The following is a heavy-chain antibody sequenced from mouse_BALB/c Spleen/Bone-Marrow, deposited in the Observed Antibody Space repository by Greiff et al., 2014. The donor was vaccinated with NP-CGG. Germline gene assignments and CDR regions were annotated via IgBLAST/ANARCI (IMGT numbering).Heavy chain of an antibody. Sequence: EVKLMESGAELAKPGASVKLSCTASGFNIKDTYMHWVKQRPEQGLEWIGRIDPANGNTKYDPKFQGKATITADTSSNTAYLQLNSLTSEDTAVYYCAQGYDWAMDYWGQGTSVTVSS. CDR2: IDPANGNT. CDR3: AQGYDWAMDY. D-gene: IGHD2-14*01. V-gene: IGHV14-3*02. J-gene: IGHJ4*01. CDR1: GFNIKDTY.